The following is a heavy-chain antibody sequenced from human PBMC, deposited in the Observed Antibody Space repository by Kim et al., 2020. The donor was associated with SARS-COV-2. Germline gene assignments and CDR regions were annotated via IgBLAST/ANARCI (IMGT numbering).Heavy chain of an antibody. Sequence: RFTISRDNSKNTLYLQMNSLRAEDTAVYYCAKGRDSSSWYSSYYYYGMDVWGQGTTVTVSS. CDR3: AKGRDSSSWYSSYYYYGMDV. V-gene: IGHV3-23*01. D-gene: IGHD6-13*01. J-gene: IGHJ6*02.